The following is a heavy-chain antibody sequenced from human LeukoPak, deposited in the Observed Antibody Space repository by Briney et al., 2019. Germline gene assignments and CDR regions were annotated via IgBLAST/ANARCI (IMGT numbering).Heavy chain of an antibody. CDR2: ISSSSSYI. CDR1: GFTFSNAW. J-gene: IGHJ6*02. CDR3: ASPGQARMVVATSYGMDV. V-gene: IGHV3-21*01. Sequence: PGGSLRLSCAASGFTFSNAWMNWVRQAPGKGLEWVSSISSSSSYIYYADSVKGRFTISRDNAKNSLYLQMNSLRAEDTAVYYCASPGQARMVVATSYGMDVWGQGTTVTVSS. D-gene: IGHD2-15*01.